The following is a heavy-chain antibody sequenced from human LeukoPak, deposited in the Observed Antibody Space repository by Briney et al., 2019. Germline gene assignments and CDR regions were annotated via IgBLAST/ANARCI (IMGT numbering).Heavy chain of an antibody. J-gene: IGHJ3*02. CDR3: ARGSYPFYDILTGYCCAFDI. V-gene: IGHV3-11*06. CDR2: ISSSSSYT. D-gene: IGHD3-9*01. Sequence: PGGSLRLSCAASGFTFSDYYMSWIRQAPGKGLEWVSYISSSSSYTNYADSVKGRFTISRDNAKNSLYLQMSSLRAEDTAVYYCARGSYPFYDILTGYCCAFDIWGQGTMVTVSS. CDR1: GFTFSDYY.